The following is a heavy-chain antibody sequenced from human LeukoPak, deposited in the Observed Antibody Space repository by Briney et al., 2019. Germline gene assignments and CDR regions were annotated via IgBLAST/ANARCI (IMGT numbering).Heavy chain of an antibody. J-gene: IGHJ4*02. CDR2: ISYDGSKK. CDR3: ARDYYYDSSGYQPNPYFDY. D-gene: IGHD3-22*01. CDR1: GFTFSSYA. V-gene: IGHV3-30*04. Sequence: GGSLRPSCAAYGFTFSSYAMHWVSQAPSKGLEWVAVISYDGSKKYYTDSVKGRFTISRGNRKNTLYLQMNRLRGEHPAVYYCARDYYYDSSGYQPNPYFDYWGQGTLVTVSS.